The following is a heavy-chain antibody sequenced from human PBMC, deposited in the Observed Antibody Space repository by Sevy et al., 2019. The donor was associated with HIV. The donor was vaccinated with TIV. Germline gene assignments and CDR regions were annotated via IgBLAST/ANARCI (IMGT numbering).Heavy chain of an antibody. CDR3: TRDRGTGQLGLRGGVDY. V-gene: IGHV3-49*04. J-gene: IGHJ4*02. CDR1: GFTFSTYA. CDR2: IRSKAYGGTT. Sequence: GGSLRLSCAASGFTFSTYAMTWVRQAPGKGLEWVGFIRSKAYGGTTEYAASVKGRFTISRDDSKSIASLQRNSLKTEDTAVYYCTRDRGTGQLGLRGGVDYWGQGTLVTVSS. D-gene: IGHD1-7*01.